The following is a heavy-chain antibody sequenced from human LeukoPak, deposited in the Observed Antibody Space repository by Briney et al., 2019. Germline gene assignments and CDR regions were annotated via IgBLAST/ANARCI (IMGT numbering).Heavy chain of an antibody. CDR3: ARASDIYSGTYYFDF. CDR2: VYYSGST. J-gene: IGHJ4*02. Sequence: SSETLSLSCSVSGFSFSSGYYWGWIRQPPGKGLEWIGSVYYSGSTYYNPSLKSRVTISLDTSKHQFSLRLTSVTAADTAVYYCARASDIYSGTYYFDFWGQGTLVTVSS. CDR1: GFSFSSGYY. V-gene: IGHV4-38-2*02. D-gene: IGHD1-26*01.